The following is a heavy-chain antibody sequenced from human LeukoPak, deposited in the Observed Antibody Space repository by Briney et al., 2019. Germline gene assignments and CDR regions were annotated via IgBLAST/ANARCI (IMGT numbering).Heavy chain of an antibody. CDR1: GFTVSSSY. CDR2: TYSDGNT. V-gene: IGHV3-53*01. Sequence: PGGSLRLCCAVSGFTVSSSYMTWVRQAPGKGLEWVSITYSDGNTYYAESVKGRFTVSRGYSKNTLYLQMNSLRVEDTAMYYCARDLSYFDYWGQGTLVTVSS. D-gene: IGHD2/OR15-2a*01. J-gene: IGHJ4*02. CDR3: ARDLSYFDY.